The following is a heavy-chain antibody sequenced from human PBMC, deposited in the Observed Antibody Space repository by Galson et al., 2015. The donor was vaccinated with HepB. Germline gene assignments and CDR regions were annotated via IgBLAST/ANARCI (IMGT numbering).Heavy chain of an antibody. Sequence: SLRLSCAASGFTFSSYGMHWVRQAPGKGLEWVAFIRYDGSNKYYADSVKGRFTISRDNSKNTLYLQMNSLRAEDTAVYYCAKDDGYSYGSCCDWFDPWGEGTLVTVSS. CDR3: AKDDGYSYGSCCDWFDP. CDR2: IRYDGSNK. CDR1: GFTFSSYG. J-gene: IGHJ5*02. V-gene: IGHV3-30*02. D-gene: IGHD5-18*01.